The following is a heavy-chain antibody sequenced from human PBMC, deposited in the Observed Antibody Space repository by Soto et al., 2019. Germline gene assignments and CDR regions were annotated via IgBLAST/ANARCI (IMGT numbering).Heavy chain of an antibody. CDR1: GYTLTELS. J-gene: IGHJ3*01. CDR3: ARTVVGSRGLDVFDF. D-gene: IGHD2-15*01. Sequence: ASVKVSCKVSGYTLTELSMHWVRQAPGRGLEWMGGFDPEDGETIYAQKFQGRVTMTEDTSTDTAYMELSSLRSEDTAVYYCARTVVGSRGLDVFDFWGQGTMVTISS. CDR2: FDPEDGET. V-gene: IGHV1-24*01.